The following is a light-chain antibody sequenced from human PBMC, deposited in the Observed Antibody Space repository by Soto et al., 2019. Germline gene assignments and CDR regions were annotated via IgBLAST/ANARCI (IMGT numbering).Light chain of an antibody. V-gene: IGKV1-5*03. CDR2: RVS. CDR1: QTVSNY. Sequence: DIQMTQSPSTLSASVGDRVTITCRASQTVSNYLTWYQLKPGKAPNFLIYRVSTLEGGVPLRFSGAGSGTELSLTISSLPHDDFASYHRHQSKSSLWTFGQGTKVEIK. J-gene: IGKJ1*01. CDR3: HQSKSSLWT.